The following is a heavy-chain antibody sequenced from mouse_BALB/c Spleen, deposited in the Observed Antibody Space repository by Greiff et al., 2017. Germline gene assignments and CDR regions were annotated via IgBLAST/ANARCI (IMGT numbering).Heavy chain of an antibody. V-gene: IGHV2-6-7*01. D-gene: IGHD1-1*01. CDR2: IWGDGST. Sequence: VQGVESGPGLVAPSQSLSITCTVSGFSLTGYGVNWVRQPPGKGLEWLGMIWGDGSTDYNSALKSRLSISKDNSKSQVFLKMNSLQTDDTARYYCARGITTVVDAMDYWGQGTSVTVSS. J-gene: IGHJ4*01. CDR3: ARGITTVVDAMDY. CDR1: GFSLTGYG.